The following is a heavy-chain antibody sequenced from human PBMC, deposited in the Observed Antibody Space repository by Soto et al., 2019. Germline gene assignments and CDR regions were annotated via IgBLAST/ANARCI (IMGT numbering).Heavy chain of an antibody. CDR3: TKQKGDSRTYNGMDV. V-gene: IGHV4-59*04. D-gene: IGHD2-21*02. CDR2: IYYSGSV. CDR1: GGSINNHY. J-gene: IGHJ6*02. Sequence: SETLSLTCTVSGGSINNHYWSWIRQPPGKGLEWLGDIYYSGSVYYNPSLRSRISISMDKSKNQFSLQLNSVTPEDTAVYYCTKQKGDSRTYNGMDVWGQGTTVTVSS.